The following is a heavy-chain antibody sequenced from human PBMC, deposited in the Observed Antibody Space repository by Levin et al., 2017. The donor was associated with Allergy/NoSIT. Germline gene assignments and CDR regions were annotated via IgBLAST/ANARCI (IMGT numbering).Heavy chain of an antibody. CDR3: ARQHIEVVAAIRYNYGMDV. CDR2: TYYRSKWYN. CDR1: GDSVSGNSAT. D-gene: IGHD2-21*02. J-gene: IGHJ6*02. Sequence: PSQTLSLTCTISGDSVSGNSATWNWVRQSPSRGLEWLGRTYYRSKWYNEYAVSVESRITINPDTSRNQFSLQLNSVTPDDTAVYYCARQHIEVVAAIRYNYGMDVWGQGTTVTVSS. V-gene: IGHV6-1*01.